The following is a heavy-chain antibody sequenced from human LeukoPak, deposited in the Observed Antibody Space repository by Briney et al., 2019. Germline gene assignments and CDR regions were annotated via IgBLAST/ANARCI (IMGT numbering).Heavy chain of an antibody. J-gene: IGHJ4*02. Sequence: GGSLRLSCAASGFTFDDYGMSWVRQAPGKGLEWVSGINWNGGSTEYADSVKGRFTISRDKAKNSLYLQMNSLRAEDTALYYCARSGRGSIAVAGTVDYWGQGTLVTVSS. V-gene: IGHV3-20*04. CDR3: ARSGRGSIAVAGTVDY. CDR2: INWNGGST. D-gene: IGHD6-19*01. CDR1: GFTFDDYG.